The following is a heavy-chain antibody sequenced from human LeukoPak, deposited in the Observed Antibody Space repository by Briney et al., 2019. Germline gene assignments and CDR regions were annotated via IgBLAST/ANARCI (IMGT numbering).Heavy chain of an antibody. D-gene: IGHD3-16*02. J-gene: IGHJ5*02. CDR3: AREITFGGVIAYNWFDP. CDR1: GGTISSGGYY. Sequence: SETLSLTCTVSGGTISSGGYYWSWIRQHPGKGLEWIGRIYTSGSTNYNPSLKSRVTMSVDTSKNQFSLKLSSVTAADTAVYYCAREITFGGVIAYNWFDPWGQGTLVTVSS. CDR2: IYTSGST. V-gene: IGHV4-61*02.